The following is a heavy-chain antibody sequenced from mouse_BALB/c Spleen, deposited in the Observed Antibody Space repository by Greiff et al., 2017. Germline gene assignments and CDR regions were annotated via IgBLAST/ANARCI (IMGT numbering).Heavy chain of an antibody. J-gene: IGHJ3*01. CDR2: IHYSGST. CDR3: ARAGGNWGFAY. V-gene: IGHV3-1*02. CDR1: GYSITSGYS. D-gene: IGHD4-1*01. Sequence: EVQLVESGPDLVKPSQSLSLTCTVTGYSITSGYSWHWIRQLPGNKLEWMGYIHYSGSTNYNPSLKSRISITRDTSKNQFFLQLNSVTTEDTATYYCARAGGNWGFAYWGQGTLVTVSA.